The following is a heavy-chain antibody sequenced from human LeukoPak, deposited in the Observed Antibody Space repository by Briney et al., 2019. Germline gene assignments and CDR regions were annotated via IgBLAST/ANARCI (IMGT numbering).Heavy chain of an antibody. J-gene: IGHJ3*02. D-gene: IGHD1-14*01. V-gene: IGHV3-30*02. Sequence: PGGSLRLSCAASGFSFSSYGMHWVRQAPGKGLEWVAFIRYDGSNKYYADSVKGRFTISRDNSKNTLYLQMNSLRAEDTAVYFCAKGFTGRDAFDIWGQGTMVTVSS. CDR3: AKGFTGRDAFDI. CDR1: GFSFSSYG. CDR2: IRYDGSNK.